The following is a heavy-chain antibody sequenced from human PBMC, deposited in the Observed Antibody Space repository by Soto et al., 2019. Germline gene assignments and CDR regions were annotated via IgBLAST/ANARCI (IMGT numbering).Heavy chain of an antibody. V-gene: IGHV3-30*03. CDR2: ISYDGSNK. D-gene: IGHD6-19*01. CDR3: ARDSYYRSSSGYYVLAY. Sequence: PGGSLRHSCGESGLSFSSYGMHWVRQGPGEGLEGVAAISYDGSNKNYLASVEGRFTISRDNSKNTLYLQMNALRPEDTAVYYCARDSYYRSSSGYYVLAYWGQGTLVPVSS. CDR1: GLSFSSYG. J-gene: IGHJ1*01.